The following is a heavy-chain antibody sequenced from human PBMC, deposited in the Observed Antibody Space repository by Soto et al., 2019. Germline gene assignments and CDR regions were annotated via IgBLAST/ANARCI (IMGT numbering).Heavy chain of an antibody. Sequence: QVQLQQWGAGLLKPSETLSLTCAVYGGSFSGYYWSWIRQPPGKGLEWIGEINHSGSTNYNPSLNSRVTISVDTSKNQFSLKLSSETAADTAVYYCARIYAGESRDGDYVYYYYYGMDVWGQGTTVTVSS. CDR3: ARIYAGESRDGDYVYYYYYGMDV. V-gene: IGHV4-34*01. J-gene: IGHJ6*02. D-gene: IGHD4-17*01. CDR2: INHSGST. CDR1: GGSFSGYY.